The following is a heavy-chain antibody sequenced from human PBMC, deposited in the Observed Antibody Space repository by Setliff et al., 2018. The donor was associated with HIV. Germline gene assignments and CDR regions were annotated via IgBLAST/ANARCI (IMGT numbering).Heavy chain of an antibody. CDR1: GGSISSSGYY. J-gene: IGHJ6*02. Sequence: PSETLSLTCSVSGGSISSSGYYWAWIRQPPGKGLEWIGSIYYSGNTYYNPSVKSRVTISVDTSKNQFSLRLSSVTAADTAVYYCARGRSCSSSSCYLVYYYYYGMDVWGHGSTVTVSS. D-gene: IGHD2-2*01. CDR3: ARGRSCSSSSCYLVYYYYYGMDV. V-gene: IGHV4-39*07. CDR2: IYYSGNT.